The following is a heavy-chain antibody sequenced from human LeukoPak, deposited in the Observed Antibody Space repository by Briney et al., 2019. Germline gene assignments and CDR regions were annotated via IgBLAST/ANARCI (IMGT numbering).Heavy chain of an antibody. CDR3: ARGASRHYHYWFVDV. J-gene: IGHJ6*04. Sequence: GESLKISCKASEYSFTNYWIGWVRQTPGKGLEWMGVVYPGDSDTRYSPPFQGHVTISADKSTNTAFLQWSSPKASDSAMYFCARGASRHYHYWFVDVWGKGTAVTVSS. D-gene: IGHD3/OR15-3a*01. CDR2: VYPGDSDT. CDR1: EYSFTNYW. V-gene: IGHV5-51*01.